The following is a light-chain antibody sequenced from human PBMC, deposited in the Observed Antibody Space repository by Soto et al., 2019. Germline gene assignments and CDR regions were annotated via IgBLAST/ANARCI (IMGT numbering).Light chain of an antibody. CDR2: EAN. J-gene: IGLJ2*01. V-gene: IGLV2-23*01. Sequence: QSVLTQPASVSGSPGQSITISCTGTSSDVGSYDLVSWYQQRPGEAPKVMIFEANRRPSGVSHRFSGSKSGNTASLTISGLQADDEADYFCCSYAGSYTYVIFGGGTKLTVL. CDR3: CSYAGSYTYVI. CDR1: SSDVGSYDL.